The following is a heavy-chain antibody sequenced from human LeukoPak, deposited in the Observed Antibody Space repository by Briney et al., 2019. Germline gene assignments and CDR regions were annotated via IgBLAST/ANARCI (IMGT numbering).Heavy chain of an antibody. CDR3: ARKAGSSFFGAFDI. J-gene: IGHJ3*02. CDR1: GFTVSTNY. Sequence: GGSLRLSCAASGFTVSTNYMSWARQAPGKGLEWVSVIYSGGSTDYADSVKGRFTISRDNSKNTLYLQMNSLRAEDTAVYYCARKAGSSFFGAFDIWAKGQWSPSLQ. CDR2: IYSGGST. D-gene: IGHD6-6*01. V-gene: IGHV3-66*02.